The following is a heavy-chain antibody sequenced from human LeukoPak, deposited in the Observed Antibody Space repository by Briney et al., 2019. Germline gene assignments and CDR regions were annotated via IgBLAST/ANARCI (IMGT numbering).Heavy chain of an antibody. J-gene: IGHJ6*02. D-gene: IGHD6-6*01. CDR3: ARDPRSSSDYYYYGMDV. V-gene: IGHV1-69*01. CDR2: IIPIFGTA. Sequence: SVKVSCKASGGTFSTYVISWVRRAPGQGLEWMGGIIPIFGTANYAQKFQGRVTITADESTSTAYMELSSLRTEDTAVYYCARDPRSSSDYYYYGMDVWGQGTTVTVSS. CDR1: GGTFSTYV.